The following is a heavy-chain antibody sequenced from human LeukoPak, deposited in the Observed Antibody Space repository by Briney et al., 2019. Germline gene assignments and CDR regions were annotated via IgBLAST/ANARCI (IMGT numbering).Heavy chain of an antibody. J-gene: IGHJ3*02. CDR3: ARSGIAAPVNDAFDI. D-gene: IGHD6-13*01. CDR1: GGSFSGYY. CDR2: IYYSGST. Sequence: SETLSLTCAVYGGSFSGYYWSWIRQPPGKGLEWIGYIYYSGSTNYNPSLESRVTISVDTSKNQFSLKLSSVIAADTAVYYCARSGIAAPVNDAFDIWGQGTMVTVSS. V-gene: IGHV4-59*01.